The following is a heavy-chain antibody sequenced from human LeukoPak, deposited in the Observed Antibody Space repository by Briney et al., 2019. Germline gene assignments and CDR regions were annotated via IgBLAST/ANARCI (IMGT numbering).Heavy chain of an antibody. Sequence: PGGTLRLSCAASGFTFSSYGMSWLRQAPGRGLEWVSAISGSGDTSFNAESVKGRFTISRDNSKNTLYLQMNSLRAEDTAVYYCARAGNTRFDYWGQGTLVTVSS. CDR1: GFTFSSYG. V-gene: IGHV3-23*01. J-gene: IGHJ4*02. D-gene: IGHD2/OR15-2a*01. CDR3: ARAGNTRFDY. CDR2: ISGSGDTS.